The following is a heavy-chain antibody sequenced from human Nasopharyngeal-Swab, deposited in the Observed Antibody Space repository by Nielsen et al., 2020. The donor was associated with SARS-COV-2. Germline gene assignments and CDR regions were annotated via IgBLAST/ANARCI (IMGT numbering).Heavy chain of an antibody. V-gene: IGHV3-21*01. Sequence: GESLKISCAASGFSITTYGMTWVRQAPGKGLEWISGISELGTGIYYADSVWGRFTISRDNANNSLYLQMNSLRADDTAVYYCVRDGALTQLWLLPHALDIWGQGTLVTVSS. CDR2: ISELGTGI. D-gene: IGHD5-18*01. CDR1: GFSITTYG. CDR3: VRDGALTQLWLLPHALDI. J-gene: IGHJ3*02.